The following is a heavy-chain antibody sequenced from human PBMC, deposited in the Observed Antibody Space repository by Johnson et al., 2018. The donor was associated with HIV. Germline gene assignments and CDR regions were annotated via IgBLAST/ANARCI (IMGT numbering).Heavy chain of an antibody. CDR3: ARACRDGYSCDVYDI. J-gene: IGHJ3*02. D-gene: IGHD5-24*01. CDR2: ISGGGST. V-gene: IGHV3-23*04. CDR1: GFTFSSYA. Sequence: VQLVESGGGLVQPGGSLRLSCAASGFTFSSYAMSWVRQAPGKGLEWVSTISGGGSTYYADSVKGRFTISRDNSKNTLYLQMNSLRVEDTAIYYCARACRDGYSCDVYDIWGQGTLVTVSS.